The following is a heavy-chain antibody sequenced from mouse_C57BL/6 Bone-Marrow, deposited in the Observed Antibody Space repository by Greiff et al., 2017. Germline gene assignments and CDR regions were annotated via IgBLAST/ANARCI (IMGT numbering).Heavy chain of an antibody. D-gene: IGHD2-5*01. CDR2: IDPETGGT. CDR1: GYTFTDYE. J-gene: IGHJ3*01. Sequence: VQLQQSGAELVRPGASVTLSCKASGYTFTDYEMHWVKQTPVHGLEWIGAIDPETGGTAYNQKFKGKAILTADKSSSTAYMVLRSLTSEDSAVYYWTRGSNPSWFAYWGQGTLVTVSA. V-gene: IGHV1-15*01. CDR3: TRGSNPSWFAY.